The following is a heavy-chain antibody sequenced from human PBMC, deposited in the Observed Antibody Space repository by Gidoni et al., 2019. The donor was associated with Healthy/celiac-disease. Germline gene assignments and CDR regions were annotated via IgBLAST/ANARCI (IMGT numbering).Heavy chain of an antibody. CDR2: IYHSGST. D-gene: IGHD4-4*01. Sequence: QVQLQASGPGLVKPSETLSLTCAVPGYSISSGYYWGWIRPPPGKGLEWIGSIYHSGSTYYNPSLKSRVTISVDTSKNQCSLKLSSVTAADTAVYYCARAPANPLTTEFDYWGQGTLVTVSS. J-gene: IGHJ4*02. V-gene: IGHV4-38-2*01. CDR1: GYSISSGYY. CDR3: ARAPANPLTTEFDY.